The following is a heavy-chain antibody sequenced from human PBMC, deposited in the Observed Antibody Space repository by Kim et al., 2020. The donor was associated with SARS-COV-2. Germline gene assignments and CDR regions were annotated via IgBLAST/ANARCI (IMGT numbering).Heavy chain of an antibody. D-gene: IGHD6-13*01. CDR2: IYYSVNT. J-gene: IGHJ3*01. Sequence: SETLSLTCTVSGGSIRSSSYYWGWIRQPPGKGLEWIGSIYYSVNTYYNPSLKSRVTIFVDTSKNQFSLKLSSVTAADMALYYCARHYGSSYEPKVWDGFDVWDKGAMGTVS. V-gene: IGHV4-39*01. CDR1: GGSIRSSSYY. CDR3: ARHYGSSYEPKVWDGFDV.